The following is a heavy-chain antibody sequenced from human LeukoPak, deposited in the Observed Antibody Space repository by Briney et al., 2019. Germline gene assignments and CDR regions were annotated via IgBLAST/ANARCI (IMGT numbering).Heavy chain of an antibody. CDR2: ISGGGGST. CDR1: RFTFSTYA. Sequence: GGSLRLSCAASRFTFSTYAMSWVRQAPGKWLEWVSAISGGGGSTYYAASVKGRFTISRDNSKNTLYLQMNGLRAEDTAVYYCAKIQGDYIVYYFYGMDVWGQGTTVTVSS. D-gene: IGHD4-17*01. CDR3: AKIQGDYIVYYFYGMDV. J-gene: IGHJ6*02. V-gene: IGHV3-23*01.